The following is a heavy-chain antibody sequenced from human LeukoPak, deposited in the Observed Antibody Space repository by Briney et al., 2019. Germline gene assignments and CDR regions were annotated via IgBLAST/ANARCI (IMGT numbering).Heavy chain of an antibody. CDR3: ARGDSYGYLTANYFDY. CDR2: INHSGST. Sequence: SETLSLTCAVYRGSFSGYYWSWIRQPPGKGLEWIGDINHSGSTNYNPSLKSRVTISVDTSKNQFSLKLSSVTAADTAVYYCARGDSYGYLTANYFDYWGQGTLLTVSS. J-gene: IGHJ4*02. CDR1: RGSFSGYY. V-gene: IGHV4-34*01. D-gene: IGHD5-18*01.